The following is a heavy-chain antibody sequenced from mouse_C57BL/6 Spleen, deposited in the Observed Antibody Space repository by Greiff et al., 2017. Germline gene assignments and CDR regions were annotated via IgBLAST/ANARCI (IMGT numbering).Heavy chain of an antibody. CDR1: GFTFSSYA. CDR3: ARDHGSGWFAY. V-gene: IGHV5-4*01. Sequence: DVMLVESGGGLVKPGGSLKLSCAASGFTFSSYAMSWVRQTPEKRLEWVATISDGGSYTYYPDNVKGRFTISRDNAKNNLYLQMSHLKSEDTAMYYCARDHGSGWFAYWGQGTLVTVSA. J-gene: IGHJ3*01. CDR2: ISDGGSYT. D-gene: IGHD1-1*01.